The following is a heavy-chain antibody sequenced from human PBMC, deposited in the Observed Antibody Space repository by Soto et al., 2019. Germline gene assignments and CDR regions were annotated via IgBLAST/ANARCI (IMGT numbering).Heavy chain of an antibody. CDR2: IYYSGST. J-gene: IGHJ6*02. CDR1: GGSISSGDYY. D-gene: IGHD5-12*01. V-gene: IGHV4-30-4*01. CDR3: ARTITPSVVGTYYYYGMDV. Sequence: SETLSLTCTVSGGSISSGDYYWSWIRQPPGKGLEWIGYIYYSGSTYYNPSLKSRVTIPVDTSKDQFSLKLSSVTAADTAVYYCARTITPSVVGTYYYYGMDVWGQGTTVTVSS.